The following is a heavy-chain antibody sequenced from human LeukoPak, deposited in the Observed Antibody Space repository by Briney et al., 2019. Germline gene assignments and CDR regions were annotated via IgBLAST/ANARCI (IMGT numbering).Heavy chain of an antibody. J-gene: IGHJ3*02. CDR1: GGSIRGYY. CDR3: ARDRLTPYYYGSGRAFDI. D-gene: IGHD3-10*01. CDR2: IYDSGSS. Sequence: SETLSLTCSVSGGSIRGYYWSWIRQPPGKGLEWIGYIYDSGSSKYNPSLKSRVTISVDMSKNQFSLKLSSVTAADTAVYYCARDRLTPYYYGSGRAFDIWGQGTMVTVSS. V-gene: IGHV4-59*01.